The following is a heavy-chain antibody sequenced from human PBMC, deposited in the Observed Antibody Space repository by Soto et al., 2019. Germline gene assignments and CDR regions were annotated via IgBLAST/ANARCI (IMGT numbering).Heavy chain of an antibody. J-gene: IGHJ4*02. CDR2: AHSNGRT. Sequence: SETLSLTCTVSGGSISNYYWSWIRQTAGKGLEWIGRAHSNGRTNYNPSLRGRVTMSVDTSNNQFSLNLTSVTAADTAFYYCTRVPMMYYGAGTYGYFDSWGQGTLVTVSS. CDR1: GGSISNYY. CDR3: TRVPMMYYGAGTYGYFDS. V-gene: IGHV4-4*07. D-gene: IGHD3-10*01.